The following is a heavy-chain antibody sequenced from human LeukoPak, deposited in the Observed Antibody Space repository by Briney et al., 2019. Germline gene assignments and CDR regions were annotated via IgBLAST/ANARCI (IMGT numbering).Heavy chain of an antibody. CDR2: ISSSSSYI. D-gene: IGHD4-23*01. CDR3: ARDRTDDYGGEPDY. V-gene: IGHV3-21*01. CDR1: GFTFSSYS. J-gene: IGHJ4*02. Sequence: GGSLRLSCAASGFTFSSYSMNWVRQAPGKGLEWVSSISSSSSYIYYADSVKGRFTISRDNAKNSLYLQMNSLRAEDTAVYYCARDRTDDYGGEPDYWGQGTLVTVSS.